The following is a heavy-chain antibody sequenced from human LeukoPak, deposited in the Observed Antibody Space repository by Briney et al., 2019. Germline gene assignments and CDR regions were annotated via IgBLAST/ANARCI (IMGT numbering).Heavy chain of an antibody. CDR1: GYSFTDSY. CDR2: INPNSGGT. CDR3: ARGWGGEDDAFDI. D-gene: IGHD3-16*01. J-gene: IGHJ3*02. V-gene: IGHV1-2*02. Sequence: ASVKVSCKASGYSFTDSYIHWVRQAPGQGLEWMGWINPNSGGTNYAQKFQGRVTMTRDTSISTAYMELSRLRSDDTAVYYCARGWGGEDDAFDIWGQGTMVTVSS.